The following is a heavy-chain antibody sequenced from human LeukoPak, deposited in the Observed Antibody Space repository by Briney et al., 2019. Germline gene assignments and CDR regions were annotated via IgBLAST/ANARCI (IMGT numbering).Heavy chain of an antibody. J-gene: IGHJ3*02. CDR3: TFISTYDAFDI. CDR2: IRSTGNNYAT. D-gene: IGHD3-3*02. V-gene: IGHV3-73*01. CDR1: GFTFSGSA. Sequence: GGSLRLSCAASGFTFSGSAMHWVRHASGKGLEWVGRIRSTGNNYATTYAASVKGRFTISRDDSKNTAYLQMNSLKTEDTAVYYCTFISTYDAFDIWGQGTMVTVSS.